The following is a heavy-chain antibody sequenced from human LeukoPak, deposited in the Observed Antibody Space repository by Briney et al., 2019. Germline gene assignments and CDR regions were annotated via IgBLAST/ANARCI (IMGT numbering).Heavy chain of an antibody. Sequence: SETLSLTCTVSGGSISSYYWSWLRQPAGKGLEWLGRIYTSGSTNYNPSLKSRVTMSVDTSKNQFSLKLSSVTAADTAVYYCANGRAVAGKGYFDYWGQGTLVTVSS. D-gene: IGHD6-19*01. CDR3: ANGRAVAGKGYFDY. CDR1: GGSISSYY. V-gene: IGHV4-4*07. CDR2: IYTSGST. J-gene: IGHJ4*02.